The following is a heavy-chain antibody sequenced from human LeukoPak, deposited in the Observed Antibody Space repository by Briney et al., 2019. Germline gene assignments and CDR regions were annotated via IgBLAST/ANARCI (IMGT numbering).Heavy chain of an antibody. CDR3: ARHYSSSSPVSN. CDR1: GGSISSYY. CDR2: IYYSGST. D-gene: IGHD6-6*01. J-gene: IGHJ4*02. Sequence: PSETLSLTCTVSGGSISSYYWSWIRQPPGKGLEWIGYIYYSGSTYYNPSLKSRVTISVDTSKNQFSLKLSSVTAADTAVYYCARHYSSSSPVSNWGQGTLVTVSS. V-gene: IGHV4-59*08.